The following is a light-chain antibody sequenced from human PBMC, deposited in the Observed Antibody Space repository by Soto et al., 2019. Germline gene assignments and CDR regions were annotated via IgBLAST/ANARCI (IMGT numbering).Light chain of an antibody. V-gene: IGKV1-5*01. CDR2: DVS. J-gene: IGKJ1*01. CDR1: QRITTW. Sequence: DIQMTQSPSTLSASVGDRVTITCRASQRITTWLAWYQQKPGKAPKLLIYDVSRLERGVPSRFSGSGSGPEFTLTISSLQPDDFATYYCQHYNSYPWTFGQGTKVDI. CDR3: QHYNSYPWT.